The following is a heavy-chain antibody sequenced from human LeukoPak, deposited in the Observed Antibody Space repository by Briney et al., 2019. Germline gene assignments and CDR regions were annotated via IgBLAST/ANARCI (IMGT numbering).Heavy chain of an antibody. CDR3: ARGGKQWLIGYYYYMDV. CDR1: GGSISSYY. CDR2: IYYSGST. V-gene: IGHV4-59*01. Sequence: SETLSHTCTVSGGSISSYYWSWIRQPPGKGLEWIGYIYYSGSTNYNPSLKSRVTISVDTSKNQFSLRLSSVTAADTAVYYCARGGKQWLIGYYYYMDVWGKGTTVTISS. J-gene: IGHJ6*03. D-gene: IGHD6-19*01.